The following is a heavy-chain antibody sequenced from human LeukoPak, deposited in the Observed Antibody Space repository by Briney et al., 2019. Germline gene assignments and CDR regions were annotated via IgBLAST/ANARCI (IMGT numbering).Heavy chain of an antibody. CDR3: AKSPAAAATGY. V-gene: IGHV3-66*01. D-gene: IGHD6-13*01. CDR1: GFTVSSNY. Sequence: GSLRLSCAASGFTVSSNYMSWVRQAPGKGLEWVSVIYSGGSTYYADSVMGRFTISRDNSKNTLYLQMNSLRAEDTAVYYCAKSPAAAATGYWGQGTLVTVSS. J-gene: IGHJ4*02. CDR2: IYSGGST.